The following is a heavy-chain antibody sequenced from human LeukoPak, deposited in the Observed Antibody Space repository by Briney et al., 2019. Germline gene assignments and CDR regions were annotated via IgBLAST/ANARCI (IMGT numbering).Heavy chain of an antibody. Sequence: SETLSLTCTVSGGSISSYYWSWIRQPPGKGLEWIGYIYYSGSTNYNPSPKSRVTISVDTSKNQFSLKLSSVTAADTAVYYCARASTSVRFLEWLWGQGTLVTVSS. CDR2: IYYSGST. V-gene: IGHV4-59*01. D-gene: IGHD3-3*01. CDR3: ARASTSVRFLEWL. CDR1: GGSISSYY. J-gene: IGHJ4*02.